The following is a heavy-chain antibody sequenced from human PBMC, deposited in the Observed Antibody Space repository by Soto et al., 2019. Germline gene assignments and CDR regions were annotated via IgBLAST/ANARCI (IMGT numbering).Heavy chain of an antibody. J-gene: IGHJ4*02. CDR1: GFTFSSYA. D-gene: IGHD6-13*01. CDR3: AKGLYSSSWFPFGN. CDR2: ISSSGGST. Sequence: EVQLLESGGGLVQPGGSLRLSCAASGFTFSSYAMSWVRQAPGKGLEWVSAISSSGGSTYYADSVKGQFTISRDNSKNTLHLQMNSLRAEDTAVYYCAKGLYSSSWFPFGNWGQGTLVTVFS. V-gene: IGHV3-23*01.